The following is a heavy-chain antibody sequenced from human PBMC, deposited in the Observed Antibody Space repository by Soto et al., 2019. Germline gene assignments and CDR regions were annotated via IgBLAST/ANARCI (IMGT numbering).Heavy chain of an antibody. CDR3: ARAGYSSGWTLYYMDV. V-gene: IGHV3-21*01. J-gene: IGHJ6*03. CDR2: ISSSSSYI. CDR1: GFTFSSYS. Sequence: GGSLRLSCAASGFTFSSYSMNWVRQAPGKGLEWVSSISSSSSYIYYADSVKGRFTISRDNAKNSLYLQMNSLRAEDTAVYYCARAGYSSGWTLYYMDVWGKWTTVTVSS. D-gene: IGHD6-19*01.